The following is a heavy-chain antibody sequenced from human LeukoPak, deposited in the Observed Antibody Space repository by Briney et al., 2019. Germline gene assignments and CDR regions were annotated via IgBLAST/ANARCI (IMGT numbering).Heavy chain of an antibody. J-gene: IGHJ4*02. CDR3: ARELTVGATIDY. D-gene: IGHD1-26*01. CDR2: IYGGGNS. V-gene: IGHV3-66*02. Sequence: GGSLRLSCAASGFTFSSYYMSWVRQAPGKGLEWVSGIYGGGNSYYEDSVTGRFTISRDNSRNTLCLQMNSLRGEDTAVYYCARELTVGATIDYWGQGTLVTVSS. CDR1: GFTFSSYY.